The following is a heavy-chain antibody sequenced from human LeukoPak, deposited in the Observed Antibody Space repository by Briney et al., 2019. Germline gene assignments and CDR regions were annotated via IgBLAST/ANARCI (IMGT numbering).Heavy chain of an antibody. CDR2: ISAYNGNT. Sequence: GASVKVSCKASGYTFTSYGISWVRQAPGQGLEWMGWISAYNGNTNYAQKLQGRVTMTTDTSTSTAYMELRSLRSDDTAVYYCARDIPGPVVLAAKGGYYYYGMDVWGQGTTVTVSS. CDR3: ARDIPGPVVLAAKGGYYYYGMDV. V-gene: IGHV1-18*01. J-gene: IGHJ6*02. D-gene: IGHD2-2*01. CDR1: GYTFTSYG.